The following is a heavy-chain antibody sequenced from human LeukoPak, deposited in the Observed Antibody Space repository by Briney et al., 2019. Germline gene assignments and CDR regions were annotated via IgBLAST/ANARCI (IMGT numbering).Heavy chain of an antibody. V-gene: IGHV3-30*04. D-gene: IGHD4-17*01. CDR2: ISDNGNNK. CDR3: VRGGDYAAVYGMDV. CDR1: GFTFSTYA. J-gene: IGHJ6*02. Sequence: GGSLRLSCAASGFTFSTYAMHWVRQAPGKGREWVAVISDNGNNKYYADSVKGRITFSRDNSKNTLDLQMSSLRDEDTAVYYCVRGGDYAAVYGMDVWGQGTTVTVS.